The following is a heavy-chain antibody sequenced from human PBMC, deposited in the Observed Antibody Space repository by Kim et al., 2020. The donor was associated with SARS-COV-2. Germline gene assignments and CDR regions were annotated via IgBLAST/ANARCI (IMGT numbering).Heavy chain of an antibody. CDR3: AHRAIGTGWFDP. Sequence: YSPSLKSRLTITKDTSKNQVVRTMTNMDPVDTATYYCAHRAIGTGWFDPWGQGTLVTVSS. D-gene: IGHD1-1*01. V-gene: IGHV2-5*01. J-gene: IGHJ5*02.